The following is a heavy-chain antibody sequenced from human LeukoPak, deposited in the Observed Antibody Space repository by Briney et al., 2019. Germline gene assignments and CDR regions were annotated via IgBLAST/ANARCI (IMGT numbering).Heavy chain of an antibody. V-gene: IGHV4-39*07. Sequence: PSETLSLTCTVSGGSISSSSYYWGWIRQPPGKGLEWIGSIYYSGSTYYNPSLKSRVTISVDTSKNQFSLKLSSVTAADTAVYYCAREEVVVAAPKAFDIWGQGTMVTVSS. CDR3: AREEVVVAAPKAFDI. CDR1: GGSISSSSYY. D-gene: IGHD2-15*01. CDR2: IYYSGST. J-gene: IGHJ3*02.